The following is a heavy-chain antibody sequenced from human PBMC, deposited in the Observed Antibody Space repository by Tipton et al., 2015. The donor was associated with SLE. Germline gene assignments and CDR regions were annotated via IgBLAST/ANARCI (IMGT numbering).Heavy chain of an antibody. V-gene: IGHV3-9*01. Sequence: RSLRLSCKTSGFRFNDYGMHWVRQGPGKGLEWVSGISWNSGKKGYADSVKGRFTISRDNAENSLYLQMDSLRVEDTALYYCAKDISLRIGAAGTGDFQHWGQGTLVIVSS. CDR1: GFRFNDYG. J-gene: IGHJ1*01. D-gene: IGHD6-13*01. CDR2: ISWNSGKK. CDR3: AKDISLRIGAAGTGDFQH.